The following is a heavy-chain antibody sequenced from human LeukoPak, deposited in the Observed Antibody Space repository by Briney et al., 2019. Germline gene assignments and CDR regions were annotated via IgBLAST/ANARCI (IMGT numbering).Heavy chain of an antibody. CDR2: IHYSGIT. CDR3: ARPAPGKKYGMDV. Sequence: SETLSLTCTVSGGSISSSTYWDWIRQSPGKGLEWIGTIHYSGITYYNPSLKSRVTISVDTSKNQFTLKLSSVTAADTAVYYCARPAPGKKYGMDVWGQGTTVTVSS. V-gene: IGHV4-39*01. CDR1: GGSISSSTY. J-gene: IGHJ6*02.